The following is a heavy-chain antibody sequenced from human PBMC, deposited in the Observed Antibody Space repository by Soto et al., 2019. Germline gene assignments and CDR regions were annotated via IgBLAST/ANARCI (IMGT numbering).Heavy chain of an antibody. CDR2: IYYSGST. J-gene: IGHJ4*02. Sequence: SETLSLTCTVSGGSISSSSYYWGWIRQPPGKGLEWIGSIYYSGSTYYNPSLKSRVTISVDTSKNQFSLKLSSVTAADTAVYYFSINEPQQLVPFDYWGQGTLVTVSS. D-gene: IGHD6-13*01. CDR1: GGSISSSSYY. CDR3: SINEPQQLVPFDY. V-gene: IGHV4-39*01.